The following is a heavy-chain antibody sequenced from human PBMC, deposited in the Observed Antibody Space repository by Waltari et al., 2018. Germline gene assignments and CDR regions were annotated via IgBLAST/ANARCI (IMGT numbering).Heavy chain of an antibody. J-gene: IGHJ6*03. D-gene: IGHD3-22*01. CDR1: GFTFSSYG. CDR3: AILVDSSSFMDV. Sequence: QVQLVESGGGVVQPGRSLRLSCAASGFTFSSYGMHWVRQAPGKGLEWVAVIWYDGSNKYYADSVKGRFTISRDNSKNTLYLQMNSLRAEDTAMYYCAILVDSSSFMDVWGKGTTVTVSS. CDR2: IWYDGSNK. V-gene: IGHV3-33*08.